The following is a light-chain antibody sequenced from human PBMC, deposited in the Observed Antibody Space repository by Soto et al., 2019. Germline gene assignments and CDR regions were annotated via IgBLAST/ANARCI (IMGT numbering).Light chain of an antibody. Sequence: QMSLSPSALSASVGDRVAITCRASQGISSYLAWYQKKPGKAPNLLIYAASTLQSGVPSRFSGSGSGTDFTLTISSLQPEDFATYYCQQPNTYPIPFGQRTRLAIK. V-gene: IGKV1-9*01. CDR3: QQPNTYPIP. J-gene: IGKJ5*01. CDR2: AAS. CDR1: QGISSY.